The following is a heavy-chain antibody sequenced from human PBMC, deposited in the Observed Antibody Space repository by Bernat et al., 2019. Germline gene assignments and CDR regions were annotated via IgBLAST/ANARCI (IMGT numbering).Heavy chain of an antibody. D-gene: IGHD1-14*01. CDR1: GFTFSNAW. Sequence: EGHLVESGGALVKPGGSLRLSCAASGFTFSNAWMTWVRQAPGKGLEWVSAISGSGGSTYYADSVKGRFTISRDNSKNTLYLQMNSLRAEDTAVYYCAKEGMGTHWGQGTLVTVSS. CDR2: ISGSGGST. J-gene: IGHJ4*02. CDR3: AKEGMGTH. V-gene: IGHV3-23*04.